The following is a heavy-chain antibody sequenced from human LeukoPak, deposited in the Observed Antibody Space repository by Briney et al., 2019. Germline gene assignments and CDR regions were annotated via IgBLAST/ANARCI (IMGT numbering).Heavy chain of an antibody. J-gene: IGHJ4*02. Sequence: SVKVSCKASGGTFSSYAISWVRQAPGQGLEWMGRIIPILGIANYAQKFQGRVTITVDKSTSTAYMELSSLRSEDTAVYYCARTPYYYDSSGYFFDYWGQGTLVTVSS. CDR3: ARTPYYYDSSGYFFDY. CDR1: GGTFSSYA. D-gene: IGHD3-22*01. V-gene: IGHV1-69*04. CDR2: IIPILGIA.